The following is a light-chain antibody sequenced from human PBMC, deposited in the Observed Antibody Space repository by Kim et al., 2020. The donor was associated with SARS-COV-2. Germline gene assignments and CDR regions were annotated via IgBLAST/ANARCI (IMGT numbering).Light chain of an antibody. CDR2: QGS. CDR3: CSYAGSNSWV. V-gene: IGLV2-23*01. CDR1: SSDVGTYRL. J-gene: IGLJ3*02. Sequence: QSALTQPASVSGSPGQSITISCTGTSSDVGTYRLVSWYQQHPGKTPKLIIYQGSKRPSGVSNRFSGSQSGNTASLTISGLQAEDEADYYCCSYAGSNSWVFGGGTQLTVL.